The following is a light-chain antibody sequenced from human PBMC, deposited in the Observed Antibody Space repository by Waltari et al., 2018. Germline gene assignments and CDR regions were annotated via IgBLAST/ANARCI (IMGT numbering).Light chain of an antibody. CDR2: DVD. CDR3: CSYAGRYTSV. CDR1: SRHIGGYKY. J-gene: IGLJ2*01. V-gene: IGLV2-11*01. Sequence: QSALTQPRSVSGSPGQSVTLPCTGTSRHIGGYKYVSWYQPHPGKAPKPVIYDVDKRPSGVPDRFSGSKAGNTASLTISGLQTDDDADYYCCSYAGRYTSVFGRGTRVTVL.